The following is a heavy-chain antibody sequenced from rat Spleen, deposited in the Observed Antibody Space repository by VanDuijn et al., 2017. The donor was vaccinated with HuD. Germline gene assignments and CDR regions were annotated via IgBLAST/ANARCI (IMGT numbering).Heavy chain of an antibody. V-gene: IGHV3-3*01. CDR1: GYSITSAYR. CDR3: ARSDGVHYYLPFAD. CDR2: INSAGTT. D-gene: IGHD1-1*01. Sequence: EVQLQESGPGLVKPSQSLSLTCSVTGYSITSAYRWNWIRKFPGNKLEWMGYINSAGTTNYNPSPKSRISITRDTSKHQFFLQVNSVSSEDTATYYCARSDGVHYYLPFADWGQGTLVTASS. J-gene: IGHJ3*01.